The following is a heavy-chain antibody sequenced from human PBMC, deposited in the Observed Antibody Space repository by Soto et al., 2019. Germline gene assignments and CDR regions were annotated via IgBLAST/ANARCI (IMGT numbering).Heavy chain of an antibody. CDR3: AKADYDSSGYYYYYGMDV. CDR2: ISWDGGST. D-gene: IGHD3-22*01. CDR1: GFTFDDYT. J-gene: IGHJ6*02. V-gene: IGHV3-43*01. Sequence: ESGGVVVQPGGSLRLSCAASGFTFDDYTMHWVRQAPGKGLEWVSLISWDGGSTYYADSVKGRFTISRDNSKNSLYLQMNSLRTEDTALYYCAKADYDSSGYYYYYGMDVWGQGTTVTVSS.